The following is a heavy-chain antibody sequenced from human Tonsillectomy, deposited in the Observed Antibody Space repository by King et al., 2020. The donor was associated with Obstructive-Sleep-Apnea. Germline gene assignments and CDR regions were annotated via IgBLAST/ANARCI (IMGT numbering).Heavy chain of an antibody. CDR1: GFTFNTYA. CDR2: ISDDGINK. J-gene: IGHJ4*02. D-gene: IGHD3-10*01. CDR3: ARDCRNYGSGSYFCH. V-gene: IGHV3-30-3*01. Sequence: VQLVESGGGVVQPGRSLRLSCAASGFTFNTYAMHWVRQAPGKGPEWVSVISDDGINKYYADSVKGRFTISRDNSENTLYLQMTSLRPEDTAVYYCARDCRNYGSGSYFCHWGQGTLVTVSS.